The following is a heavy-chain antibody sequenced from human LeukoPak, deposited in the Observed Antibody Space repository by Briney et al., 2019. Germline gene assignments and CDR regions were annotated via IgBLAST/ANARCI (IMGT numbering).Heavy chain of an antibody. CDR1: GFTVSSNY. V-gene: IGHV3-53*01. J-gene: IGHJ6*02. D-gene: IGHD3-10*01. CDR2: IYSGGDT. Sequence: GGSLRLSCAVSGFTVSSNYMSWVRQAPGKGLEWVSVIYSGGDTYYADSVKGRFTISRDNSKNTLYLQMNSLRAEDTAGYYCASGRGRASDYYYGMDVWGQGTTVTVSS. CDR3: ASGRGRASDYYYGMDV.